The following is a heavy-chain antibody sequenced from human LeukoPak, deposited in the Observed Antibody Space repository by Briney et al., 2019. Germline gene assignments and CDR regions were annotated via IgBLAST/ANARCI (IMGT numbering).Heavy chain of an antibody. Sequence: GGSLRLSCAASGFTFSSYGMHWVRQAPGKGLEWVALISYDGSNTYYADSVRGRFTISRDNSKNTLYLQMNSLRAEDTGVYYCAKRGESYYMDVWGKGTSVTASS. D-gene: IGHD3-16*01. J-gene: IGHJ6*03. CDR1: GFTFSSYG. V-gene: IGHV3-30*18. CDR3: AKRGESYYMDV. CDR2: ISYDGSNT.